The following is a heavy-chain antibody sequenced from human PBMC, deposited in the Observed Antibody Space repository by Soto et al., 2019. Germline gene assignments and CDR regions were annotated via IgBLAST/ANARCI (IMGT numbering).Heavy chain of an antibody. J-gene: IGHJ4*02. Sequence: GSGPTLVNPTQTLTLTCTFSGFSLSTSGMCVSWIRQPPGKALEWLALIDWDDDKYYSTSLKTRLTISKDTSKNQVVLTMTNMDPVDTATYYCARTYYDSSGYPLSVDYWGQGTLVTVSS. CDR2: IDWDDDK. D-gene: IGHD3-22*01. CDR1: GFSLSTSGMC. V-gene: IGHV2-70*01. CDR3: ARTYYDSSGYPLSVDY.